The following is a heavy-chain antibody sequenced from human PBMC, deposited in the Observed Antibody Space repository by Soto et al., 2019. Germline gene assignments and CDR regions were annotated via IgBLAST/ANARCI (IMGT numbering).Heavy chain of an antibody. CDR1: GGSISSSSYY. V-gene: IGHV4-39*01. CDR3: ARRDGGTKYFDL. D-gene: IGHD3-10*01. CDR2: IYYSGST. Sequence: QLQLQESGPGLVKPSETLSLTCTVSGGSISSSSYYWGWIRQPPGKGLEWMATIYYSGSTYYNPSLGGGVTISVATSKHQSSLKLSSVTAADTAVYSRARRDGGTKYFDLWGRGTLVTVSS. J-gene: IGHJ2*01.